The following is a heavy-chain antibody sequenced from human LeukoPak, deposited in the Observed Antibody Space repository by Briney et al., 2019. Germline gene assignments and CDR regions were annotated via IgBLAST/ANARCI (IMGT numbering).Heavy chain of an antibody. Sequence: GGSLRLSCAASGFTFSSYVVSWVRQAPGKGLEWVSGISGSGGSTYHADSVKGRFTIPRHNSKNTLYLEMNSPRAEDTTVYCYAKDGDQVTVTKFDYWGQGTLVTVSS. CDR1: GFTFSSYV. V-gene: IGHV3-23*01. J-gene: IGHJ4*02. CDR2: ISGSGGST. D-gene: IGHD4-17*01. CDR3: AKDGDQVTVTKFDY.